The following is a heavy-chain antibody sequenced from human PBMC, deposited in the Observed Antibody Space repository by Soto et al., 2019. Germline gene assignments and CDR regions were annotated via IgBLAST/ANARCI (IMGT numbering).Heavy chain of an antibody. J-gene: IGHJ4*02. CDR3: VKGAASARPYYFDY. CDR1: GFTFSSYA. CDR2: ISGGGGST. V-gene: IGHV3-23*01. D-gene: IGHD6-6*01. Sequence: GGSLRLSCAASGFTFSSYAMSWVRQTPARGLEWVSVISGGGGSTWYADSVKGRFTISRDNSKNILYLQLNSLRAEDTAVYHCVKGAASARPYYFDYWGQGTLVTVSS.